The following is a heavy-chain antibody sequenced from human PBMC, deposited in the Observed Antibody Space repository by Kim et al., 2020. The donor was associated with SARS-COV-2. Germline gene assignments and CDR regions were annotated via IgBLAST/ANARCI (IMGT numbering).Heavy chain of an antibody. CDR3: ARVLVPAAIKGAFDI. V-gene: IGHV1-69*01. J-gene: IGHJ3*02. Sequence: QKFQGRVTITADESTSTAYMELSSLRSEDTAVYYCARVLVPAAIKGAFDIWGQGTMVTVSS. D-gene: IGHD2-2*01.